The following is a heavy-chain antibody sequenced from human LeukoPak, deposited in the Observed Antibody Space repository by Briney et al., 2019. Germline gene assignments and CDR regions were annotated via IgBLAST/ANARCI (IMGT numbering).Heavy chain of an antibody. J-gene: IGHJ5*02. CDR3: AKTRGGSGYYLT. CDR2: ISASGGST. CDR1: AFTFSNYA. Sequence: PGGSLRVSCAASAFTFSNYAMSWVRQAPGKGLEWVSAISASGGSTYYADSVKGRFTISRDNSKDTLYLQMSSLRAEDTALYYYAKTRGGSGYYLTWGQGTLVTVSS. V-gene: IGHV3-23*01. D-gene: IGHD3-3*01.